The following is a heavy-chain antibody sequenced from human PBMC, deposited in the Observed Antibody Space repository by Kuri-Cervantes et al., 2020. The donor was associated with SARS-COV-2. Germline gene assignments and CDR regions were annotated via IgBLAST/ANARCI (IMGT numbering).Heavy chain of an antibody. J-gene: IGHJ4*02. D-gene: IGHD6-19*01. CDR3: ARDSRLVRSYFDY. Sequence: SVKVSCKASGGTFSSYAISWVRQAPGQGLEWMGGIIPIFGTANYAQKSQGRVTITADESTSTAYMELSSLRSEDTAVYYCARDSRLVRSYFDYWGQGTLVTVSS. V-gene: IGHV1-69*13. CDR2: IIPIFGTA. CDR1: GGTFSSYA.